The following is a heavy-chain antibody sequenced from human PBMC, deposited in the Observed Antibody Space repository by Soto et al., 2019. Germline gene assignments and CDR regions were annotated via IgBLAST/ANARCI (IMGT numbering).Heavy chain of an antibody. CDR1: GGTFSSYA. V-gene: IGHV1-69*05. Sequence: SVKVYCKASGGTFSSYAISWVRQAPGQGLEWMGGIIPIFGTANYAQKLQGRVTMTTDTSRSTAYMDLRSLRSDDTAVYYCARDLGNWFDPWGQGTLVTVSS. CDR2: IIPIFGTA. J-gene: IGHJ5*02. CDR3: ARDLGNWFDP.